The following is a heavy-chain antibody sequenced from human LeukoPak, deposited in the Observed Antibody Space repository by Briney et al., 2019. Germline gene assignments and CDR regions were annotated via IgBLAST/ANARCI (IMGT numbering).Heavy chain of an antibody. V-gene: IGHV4-31*03. J-gene: IGHJ4*02. CDR1: GGSISSGGYY. CDR3: ARGSSSWYYFDY. D-gene: IGHD6-13*01. CDR2: IYYSGST. Sequence: SETLSLTCTVSGGSISSGGYYWSWIRQHPGKGLEWIGYIYYSGSTYYNPSLKSRVTISVDTSKNQFSLKLSSVTAADTAVYYCARGSSSWYYFDYWGQGTLVTVSS.